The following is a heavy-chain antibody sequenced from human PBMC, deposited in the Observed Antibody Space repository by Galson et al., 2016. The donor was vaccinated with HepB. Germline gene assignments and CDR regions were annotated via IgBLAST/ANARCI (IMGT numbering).Heavy chain of an antibody. J-gene: IGHJ3*02. CDR3: AKDYIGTLPEALDI. Sequence: LRLSCAASGFTFSSHAMAWVRQAPGKGLEWATGINPSGDTISYADSVKGRFTISRDNARNTLNLQMNSLRAEDTALYYCAKDYIGTLPEALDIWGQGTMVTVSS. V-gene: IGHV3-23*01. D-gene: IGHD2-15*01. CDR1: GFTFSSHA. CDR2: INPSGDTI.